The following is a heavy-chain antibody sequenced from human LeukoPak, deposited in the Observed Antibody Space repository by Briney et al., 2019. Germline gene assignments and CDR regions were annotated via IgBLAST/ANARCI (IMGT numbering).Heavy chain of an antibody. J-gene: IGHJ4*02. CDR1: GYTFTSYG. D-gene: IGHD3-3*01. CDR3: AREGQGYDFWSGYLDY. Sequence: ASVKVSCKASGYTFTSYGIGWVRQAPGQGLEWMGWISAYNGNTNYAQKLQGRVTMTTDTSTSTAYMELRSLRSDDTAVYYCAREGQGYDFWSGYLDYWGQGTLVTVSS. CDR2: ISAYNGNT. V-gene: IGHV1-18*01.